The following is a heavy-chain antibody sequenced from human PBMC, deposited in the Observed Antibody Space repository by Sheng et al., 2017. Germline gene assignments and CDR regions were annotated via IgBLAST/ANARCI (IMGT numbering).Heavy chain of an antibody. CDR3: ARVIRWLQFSYYYYYMDV. CDR1: GFTFSSYW. CDR2: IKQDGSEK. D-gene: IGHD5-12*01. V-gene: IGHV3-7*05. J-gene: IGHJ6*03. Sequence: EVQLVESGGGLVQPGGSLRLSCAASGFTFSSYWMSWVRQAPGKGLEWVANIKQDGSEKYYVDSVKGRFTISRDNAKNSLYLQMNSLRAEDTAVYYCARVIRWLQFSYYYYYMDVWGKGTTVTVSS.